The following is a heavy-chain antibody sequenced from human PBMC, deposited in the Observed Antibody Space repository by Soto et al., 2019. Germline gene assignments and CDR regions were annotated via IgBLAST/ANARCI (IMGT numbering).Heavy chain of an antibody. Sequence: PSETLSLTCTVSGGSISNSDYYWGWMRQPPEKGLEWIGSFYFGGTTYYNPSLRSRVSISEDTSRNQFSVTLNSVTAADTAVYYCTTSTTSGAVTPDYWGQRALVTVSS. J-gene: IGHJ4*02. CDR2: FYFGGTT. CDR3: TTSTTSGAVTPDY. CDR1: GGSISNSDYY. V-gene: IGHV4-39*01. D-gene: IGHD4-17*01.